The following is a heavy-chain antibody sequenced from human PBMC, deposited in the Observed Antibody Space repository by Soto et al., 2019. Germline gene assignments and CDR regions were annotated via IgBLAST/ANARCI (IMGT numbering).Heavy chain of an antibody. D-gene: IGHD3-3*01. CDR1: GGSISSYS. Sequence: SETLSLTCTVSGGSISSYSWSWIRQPAGKGLECIGRMFTSGITNYNPSLKSRVTMSLDTSKKQFTLKLTSVTAADTAVYYCEAWSSYYTIDVWGQGTTVTVS. CDR3: EAWSSYYTIDV. CDR2: MFTSGIT. V-gene: IGHV4-4*07. J-gene: IGHJ6*02.